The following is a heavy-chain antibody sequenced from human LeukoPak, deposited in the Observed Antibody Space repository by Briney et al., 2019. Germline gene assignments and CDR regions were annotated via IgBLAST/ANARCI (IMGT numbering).Heavy chain of an antibody. J-gene: IGHJ4*02. CDR3: ARVTSSGWQTDFDY. CDR2: INWNGGST. CDR1: GFTFDDYG. V-gene: IGHV3-20*04. Sequence: PGGSLRLSCAASGFTFDDYGMSWVRQAPGKGLEWVSGINWNGGSTGYADSVKGRFTISRDNAKNSLYLQTNSLRAEDTAVYYCARVTSSGWQTDFDYWGQGTLVTVSS. D-gene: IGHD6-19*01.